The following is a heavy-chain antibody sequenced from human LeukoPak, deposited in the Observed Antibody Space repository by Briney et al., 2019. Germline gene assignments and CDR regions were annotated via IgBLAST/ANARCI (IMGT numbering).Heavy chain of an antibody. J-gene: IGHJ4*02. CDR2: IYYSGST. Sequence: PSETLSLTCTVSGGSISSYYLSWLRQPPGKGLEWIGYIYYSGSTNYNPSLKSRVTISVDTSKNQFSLKLSSVTAADTAVYYCARSYYYDSSGYYYFDYWGQGTLVTVSS. D-gene: IGHD3-22*01. CDR3: ARSYYYDSSGYYYFDY. CDR1: GGSISSYY. V-gene: IGHV4-59*01.